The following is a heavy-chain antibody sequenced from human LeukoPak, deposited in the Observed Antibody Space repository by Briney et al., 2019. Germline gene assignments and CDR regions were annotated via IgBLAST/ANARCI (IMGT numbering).Heavy chain of an antibody. CDR3: ARGVEMATILVGL. J-gene: IGHJ4*02. V-gene: IGHV1-2*06. D-gene: IGHD5-24*01. Sequence: GASVKVSCKASGYTFTGYYMHWVRQAPGQGLEWMGRINPNSGGTNYAQKFQGRVTMTRDTSISTAYMELSRLRSDDTAVYYCARGVEMATILVGLWGQGTLVTVSS. CDR2: INPNSGGT. CDR1: GYTFTGYY.